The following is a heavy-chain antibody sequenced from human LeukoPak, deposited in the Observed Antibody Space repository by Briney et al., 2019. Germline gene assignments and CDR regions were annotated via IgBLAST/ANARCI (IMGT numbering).Heavy chain of an antibody. J-gene: IGHJ4*02. CDR2: IKQDGSEK. Sequence: PGGSLRLSCAASGFTSGTHWMSWVRQAPGEGLEWVANIKQDGSEKYYVDSVRGRFTISRDNAKNSLYLQMNSLRAEDTAVYYCARSHCTGGSCYSYFVYWGQGTQVTVSS. V-gene: IGHV3-7*01. CDR1: GFTSGTHW. D-gene: IGHD2-15*01. CDR3: ARSHCTGGSCYSYFVY.